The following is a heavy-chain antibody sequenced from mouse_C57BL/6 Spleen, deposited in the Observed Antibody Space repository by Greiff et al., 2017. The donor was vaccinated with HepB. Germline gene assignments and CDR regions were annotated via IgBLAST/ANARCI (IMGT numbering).Heavy chain of an antibody. CDR3: ASPNYYGSFAY. CDR1: GYSITSGYY. J-gene: IGHJ3*01. D-gene: IGHD1-1*01. Sequence: EVQLVESGPGLVKPSQSLSLTCSVTGYSITSGYYWNWIRQFPGNKLEWMGYISYDGSNNYNPSLKNRISITRDTSKNQFFLKLNSVTTEDTATYYCASPNYYGSFAYWGQGTLVTVSA. V-gene: IGHV3-6*01. CDR2: ISYDGSN.